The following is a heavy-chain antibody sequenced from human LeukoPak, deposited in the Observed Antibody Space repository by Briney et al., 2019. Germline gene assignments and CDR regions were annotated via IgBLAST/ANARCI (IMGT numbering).Heavy chain of an antibody. V-gene: IGHV4-38-2*02. D-gene: IGHD7-27*01. CDR2: IYHSGST. Sequence: SETLSLTCTVSGYSISSGYYWGWIRQPPGKGLEWIGSIYHSGSTYYNPSLKSRVTISVDTSKNQFSLKLSSVTAADTAVYYCARDHSFLGSIQNWGQGTLVTVSS. J-gene: IGHJ1*01. CDR1: GYSISSGYY. CDR3: ARDHSFLGSIQN.